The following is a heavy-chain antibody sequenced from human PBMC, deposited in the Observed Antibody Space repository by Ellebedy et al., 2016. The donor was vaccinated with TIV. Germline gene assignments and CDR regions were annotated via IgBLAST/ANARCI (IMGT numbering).Heavy chain of an antibody. J-gene: IGHJ4*02. CDR2: ITHSGST. D-gene: IGHD5-12*01. Sequence: SETLSLTCAVYGGSFSGYYWSWIRQPPGKGLEWIGEITHSGSTNYNPSLKSRVTISVDTSKNQFSLNLSSVTAADTAVYYCARYGGYYWDYWGQGTLVTVSS. CDR3: ARYGGYYWDY. V-gene: IGHV4-34*01. CDR1: GGSFSGYY.